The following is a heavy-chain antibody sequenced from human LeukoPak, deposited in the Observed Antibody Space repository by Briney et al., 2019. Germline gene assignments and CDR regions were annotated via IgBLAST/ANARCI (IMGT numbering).Heavy chain of an antibody. V-gene: IGHV3-74*01. CDR3: TRDFPGVPQAIDY. CDR2: INSDGSST. D-gene: IGHD1-1*01. Sequence: PGGSLSLSCAASGFTFSSYWMHWVRQAPGKGLVWVSRINSDGSSTSYADSVKGRFTISRDNAKNTLYLHMNSLRAEDTAVYYCTRDFPGVPQAIDYWGQGTLVTVSS. J-gene: IGHJ4*02. CDR1: GFTFSSYW.